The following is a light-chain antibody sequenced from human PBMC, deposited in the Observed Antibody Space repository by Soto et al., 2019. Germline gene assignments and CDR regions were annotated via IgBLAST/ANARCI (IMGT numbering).Light chain of an antibody. J-gene: IGKJ4*01. Sequence: DIVMTQSPVSLSVSLGEGATITCKSSQSVLKRADSRNYLAWYQQKPGQSPKLLIFWATIRGSGVPDRFSGGGSATDFSLTISNLQTEDVAVYFCQQYYTLPLTFGGGTTVEI. V-gene: IGKV4-1*01. CDR3: QQYYTLPLT. CDR2: WAT. CDR1: QSVLKRADSRNY.